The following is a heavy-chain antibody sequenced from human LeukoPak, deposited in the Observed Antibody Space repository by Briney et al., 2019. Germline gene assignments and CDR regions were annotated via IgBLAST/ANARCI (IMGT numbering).Heavy chain of an antibody. Sequence: GGSLRLSCTASGFTFSTYWMHWVRQAPGKGLVWVSLINSDGSYTDFADYVKGRFTISRDNAQRTLYLQMNSLRVEDTAVYYCATELRESGASSRNAFDIWGQGTVVSVSS. CDR2: INSDGSYT. CDR3: ATELRESGASSRNAFDI. D-gene: IGHD2-15*01. J-gene: IGHJ3*02. CDR1: GFTFSTYW. V-gene: IGHV3-74*01.